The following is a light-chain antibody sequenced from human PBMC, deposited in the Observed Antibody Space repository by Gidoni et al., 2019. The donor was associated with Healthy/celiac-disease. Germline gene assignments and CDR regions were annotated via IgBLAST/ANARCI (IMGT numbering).Light chain of an antibody. CDR1: QSVSSSY. CDR2: GAS. J-gene: IGKJ1*01. CDR3: QQYGSSLPWT. Sequence: EIVLTQSPGTLSLSPGERATLSYRASQSVSSSYLAWYQQKPGQAPRLLIYGASSRATGIPDRFSGSGPGTDFTLTISRLEPEDFAVYYCQQYGSSLPWTFGQGTKVEIK. V-gene: IGKV3-20*01.